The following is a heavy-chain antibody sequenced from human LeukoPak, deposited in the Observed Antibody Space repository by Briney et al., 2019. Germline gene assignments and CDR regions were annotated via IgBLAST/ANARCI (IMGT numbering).Heavy chain of an antibody. D-gene: IGHD6-19*01. J-gene: IGHJ6*03. Sequence: GGSLRLSCVATGFTFTKRWMSWVRQSRGKGLECVAKIREDGNERHYVDSVKGRSTISRDNAKNSLYLQMNSLRAEDTAIYYCARSSGWYHRGPDYYYYYMDVWGKGTTVTVS. V-gene: IGHV3-7*01. CDR1: GFTFTKRW. CDR2: IREDGNER. CDR3: ARSSGWYHRGPDYYYYYMDV.